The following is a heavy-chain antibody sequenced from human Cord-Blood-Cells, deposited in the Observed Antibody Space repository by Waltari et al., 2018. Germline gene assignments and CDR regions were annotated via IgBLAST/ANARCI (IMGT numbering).Heavy chain of an antibody. CDR3: ARSGYSSGWFDAFDI. CDR2: IYTSGRT. J-gene: IGHJ3*02. Sequence: QVQLQESGPGLVKPSETLSLTCTVSGGSISSYHWSWIRQPAGKGLGWIGRIYTSGRTNYNPSLKSRVSVSVDTSKNQFSLKLSSVAAADTAVYYCARSGYSSGWFDAFDIWGQGTMVTVSS. CDR1: GGSISSYH. D-gene: IGHD6-19*01. V-gene: IGHV4-4*07.